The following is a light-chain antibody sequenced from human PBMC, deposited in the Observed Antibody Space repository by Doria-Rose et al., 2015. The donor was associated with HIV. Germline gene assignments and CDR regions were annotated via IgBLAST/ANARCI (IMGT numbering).Light chain of an antibody. CDR1: QSLLYTSKNY. CDR3: QQYYDTPS. Sequence: DIQVTQSPESLGMSLGERATPNCKSNQSLLYTSKNYLAWYQQKPGQPPKLLIYWASTRQSGVPARFSGSGSGTDFTLTISSLEAEDAAVYYCQQYYDTPSFGPGTTVDIK. V-gene: IGKV4-1*01. CDR2: WAS. J-gene: IGKJ3*01.